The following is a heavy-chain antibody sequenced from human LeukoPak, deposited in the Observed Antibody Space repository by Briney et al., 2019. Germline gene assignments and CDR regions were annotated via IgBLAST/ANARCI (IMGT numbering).Heavy chain of an antibody. Sequence: SETLSLTCTVSGGSISSYYWNWIRQPAGKGLEWIGRIYTSGSTNYNPSLKSRVTMSVDTSKNQFSLKLSSVTAADKAVYYCAREDWNDVPDAFDIWGQGTMVTVSS. CDR2: IYTSGST. V-gene: IGHV4-4*07. D-gene: IGHD1-1*01. CDR3: AREDWNDVPDAFDI. J-gene: IGHJ3*02. CDR1: GGSISSYY.